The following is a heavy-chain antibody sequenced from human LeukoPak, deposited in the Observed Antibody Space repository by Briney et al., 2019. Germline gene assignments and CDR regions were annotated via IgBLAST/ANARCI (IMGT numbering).Heavy chain of an antibody. CDR3: AKVDPPIVAGARGDAFEI. Sequence: GASVKVSCKASGYRFSNFGITWVRQAPGQGLEWMGWTSPYDDNPEYAKKFQGRVTMTTDTSTSTAYMELRSLRPADTAMYYCAKVDPPIVAGARGDAFEIWGQGTLVTVSS. D-gene: IGHD1-26*01. CDR2: TSPYDDNP. J-gene: IGHJ3*02. V-gene: IGHV1-18*01. CDR1: GYRFSNFG.